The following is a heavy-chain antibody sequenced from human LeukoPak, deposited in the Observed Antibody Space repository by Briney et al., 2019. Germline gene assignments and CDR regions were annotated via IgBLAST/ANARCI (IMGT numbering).Heavy chain of an antibody. Sequence: GASVKVSCKASGYTFTGYYMHWVRQAPGQGLEWMGWINPNSGGTNYAQKFQGRVTMTRDTSISTAYMELSRLRSDDTAVCYCARDRQYSGSSYWFDPWGQGTLVTVSS. CDR1: GYTFTGYY. CDR2: INPNSGGT. D-gene: IGHD1-26*01. CDR3: ARDRQYSGSSYWFDP. J-gene: IGHJ5*02. V-gene: IGHV1-2*02.